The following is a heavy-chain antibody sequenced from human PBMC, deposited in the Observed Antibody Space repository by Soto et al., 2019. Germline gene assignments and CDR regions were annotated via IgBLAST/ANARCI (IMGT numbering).Heavy chain of an antibody. CDR1: GGSISSSSYY. CDR2: IYYSGST. V-gene: IGHV4-39*01. D-gene: IGHD3-22*01. J-gene: IGHJ4*02. CDR3: ARHLYSGESSGYYGY. Sequence: SETLSLTCTVSGGSISSSSYYWGWIRQPPGKGLEWIGSIYYSGSTYYNQSLKSRVTISVDTSKNHLSLKVSSVTAADTAVYYCARHLYSGESSGYYGYWGQGTLVTVSS.